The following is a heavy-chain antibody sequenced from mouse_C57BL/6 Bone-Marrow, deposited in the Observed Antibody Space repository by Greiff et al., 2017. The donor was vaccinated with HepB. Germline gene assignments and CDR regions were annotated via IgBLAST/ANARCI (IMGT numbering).Heavy chain of an antibody. CDR1: GFSINSDCC. CDR2: TFYSGIT. Sequence: EVQLVESGPSLVRPSQTLSLTCTVTGFSINSDCCWIWIRQFPGNKLEYIGYTFYSGITYYNPSLESRTYITRDTSKNQFSLKLSSVTTEDTATYYCARALYDGYSFDYWGQGTTLTVSS. CDR3: ARALYDGYSFDY. D-gene: IGHD2-3*01. V-gene: IGHV3-3*01. J-gene: IGHJ2*01.